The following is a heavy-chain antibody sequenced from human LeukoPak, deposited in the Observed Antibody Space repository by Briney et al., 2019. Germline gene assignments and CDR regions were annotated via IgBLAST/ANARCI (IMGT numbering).Heavy chain of an antibody. CDR3: ARATFFAYYFEY. Sequence: GGSLRLSCAASGFTVSSNYMNWVRQAPGKGLEWVSVIYSGGNTYYADSVEGRFTISRDKFRNTLYLQIDSLTAEDTAVYYCARATFFAYYFEYWGQGTLVTVSS. V-gene: IGHV3-53*01. CDR2: IYSGGNT. CDR1: GFTVSSNY. J-gene: IGHJ4*02. D-gene: IGHD3-3*01.